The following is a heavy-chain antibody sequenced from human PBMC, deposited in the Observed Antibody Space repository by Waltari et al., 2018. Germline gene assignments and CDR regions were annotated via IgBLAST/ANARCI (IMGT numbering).Heavy chain of an antibody. Sequence: EAQLVQSGGGLVQPGGSLTLSCAASGFTISRFWMTWIRQAPGQGLQWVAHIGPDGSDKYYVDSVKGRFTIARDNAENSLLLQMSSLRVEDTALYYCVGWNDPINSWGQGTLVAVSS. J-gene: IGHJ4*02. D-gene: IGHD1-1*01. CDR1: GFTISRFW. CDR2: IGPDGSDK. V-gene: IGHV3-7*01. CDR3: VGWNDPINS.